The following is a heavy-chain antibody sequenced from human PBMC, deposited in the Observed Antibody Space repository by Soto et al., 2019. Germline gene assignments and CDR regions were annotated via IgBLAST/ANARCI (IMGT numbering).Heavy chain of an antibody. CDR2: IYSGGGT. CDR1: LFIVSDNS. D-gene: IGHD4-17*01. J-gene: IGHJ4*02. CDR3: ATRMTTAPY. Sequence: EVRLVQSGGGLVQPGGSLRLSCAASLFIVSDNSMSWVRQAPGEGLEWVSLIYSGGGTDYAESVKGRFTISRDNSKNTLYLQMNSLKAEDTGIYYCATRMTTAPYWGQGTVVTVSS. V-gene: IGHV3-66*01.